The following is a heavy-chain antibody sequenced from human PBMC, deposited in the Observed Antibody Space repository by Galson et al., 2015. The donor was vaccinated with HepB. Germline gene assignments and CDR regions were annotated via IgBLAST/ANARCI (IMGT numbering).Heavy chain of an antibody. D-gene: IGHD2-2*03. Sequence: SLRLSCAASGFTFSSYSMNWVRQAPGKGLEWVSYISSSSSTIYYADSVKGRFTISRDNAKNSLYLQMNSLRDEDTAVYYCAREMDIVVVPAAIGDYWGQGTLVTVSS. J-gene: IGHJ4*02. CDR2: ISSSSSTI. CDR3: AREMDIVVVPAAIGDY. CDR1: GFTFSSYS. V-gene: IGHV3-48*02.